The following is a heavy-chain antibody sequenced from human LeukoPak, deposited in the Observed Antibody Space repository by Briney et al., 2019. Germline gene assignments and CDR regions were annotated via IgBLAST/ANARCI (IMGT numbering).Heavy chain of an antibody. V-gene: IGHV4-59*01. CDR1: GGSISNKY. Sequence: SETLSLTCTVSGGSISNKYWSWIRQPPGKGLEWIGYIYYSGSTNYNPSLKSRVTILVDTSKNQFSLKLSSVTAADTAVYYCARDSLSSGWYVTWGQGTLVTVSS. CDR2: IYYSGST. D-gene: IGHD6-19*01. J-gene: IGHJ5*02. CDR3: ARDSLSSGWYVT.